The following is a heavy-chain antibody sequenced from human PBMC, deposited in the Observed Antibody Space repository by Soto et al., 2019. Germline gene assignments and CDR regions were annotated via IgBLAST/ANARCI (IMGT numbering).Heavy chain of an antibody. D-gene: IGHD6-13*01. CDR3: ARDQIRVAAAQNYYYYYGMDV. Sequence: GASVKVSCKASGYTFTGYYMHGVRQAPGQGLEWMGWINPKSGGTNYAQKFQGWVTMTRDTSISTAYMELSRLRSDDTAVYYCARDQIRVAAAQNYYYYYGMDVWGQGTTVTVSS. J-gene: IGHJ6*02. CDR2: INPKSGGT. CDR1: GYTFTGYY. V-gene: IGHV1-2*04.